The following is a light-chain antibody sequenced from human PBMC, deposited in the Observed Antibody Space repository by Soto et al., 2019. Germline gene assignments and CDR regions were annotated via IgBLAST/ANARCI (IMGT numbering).Light chain of an antibody. Sequence: DIQLTQSPSFLSASVGGSVTITCRASQGVSSYLAWYQQKPRKAPKLLIYAASTLQGGVPSRFSGSGSGTEFTLTISSLQPEDFATYYCQQLNTYPYTFGQGTKLEIK. CDR2: AAS. J-gene: IGKJ2*01. V-gene: IGKV1-9*01. CDR1: QGVSSY. CDR3: QQLNTYPYT.